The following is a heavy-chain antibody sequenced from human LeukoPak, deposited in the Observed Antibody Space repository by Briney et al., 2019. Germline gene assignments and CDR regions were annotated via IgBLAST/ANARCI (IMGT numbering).Heavy chain of an antibody. CDR3: AKVLALYGDYDY. D-gene: IGHD4-17*01. J-gene: IGHJ4*02. Sequence: GGYLRLSCAASGFTFSSYAMSWVRQAPGKGLEWVSAISNSGGSTYYADSVKGRFTISRDNSKNTLYLQMNSLRAEDTAVYYCAKVLALYGDYDYWGQGTLVTVSS. V-gene: IGHV3-23*01. CDR1: GFTFSSYA. CDR2: ISNSGGST.